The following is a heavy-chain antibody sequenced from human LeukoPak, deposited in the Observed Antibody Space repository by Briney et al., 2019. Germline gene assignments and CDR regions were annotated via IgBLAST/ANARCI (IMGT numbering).Heavy chain of an antibody. CDR1: GYTFTSYD. D-gene: IGHD3-22*01. CDR2: MNPNSGNT. Sequence: ASVKVSCKASGYTFTSYDINWVRQATGQGLEWMGWMNPNSGNTGYAQKFQGRVTMTRNTSISTAYMELSSLRSEDTAVYYCARGSTYYYDSSGYYLFDYWGQGTLVTVSS. V-gene: IGHV1-8*02. CDR3: ARGSTYYYDSSGYYLFDY. J-gene: IGHJ4*02.